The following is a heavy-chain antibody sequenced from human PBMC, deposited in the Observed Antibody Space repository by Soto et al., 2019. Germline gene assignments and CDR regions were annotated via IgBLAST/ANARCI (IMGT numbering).Heavy chain of an antibody. J-gene: IGHJ4*02. CDR3: ARSAYYYDSSGYYAEY. CDR1: GGTFSSYA. V-gene: IGHV1-69*13. Sequence: ASVKVSCKASGGTFSSYAISWVRQAPGQGLEWMGGIIPIFGTANYAQKFQGRVTITADESTSTAYMELSSLRSEDTAVYYCARSAYYYDSSGYYAEYWGQGNLVTVSS. D-gene: IGHD3-22*01. CDR2: IIPIFGTA.